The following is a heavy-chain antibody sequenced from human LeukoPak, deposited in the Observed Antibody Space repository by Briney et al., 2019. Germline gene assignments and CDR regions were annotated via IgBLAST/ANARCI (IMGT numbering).Heavy chain of an antibody. Sequence: SETLSLTCTVSGGSISSYYWNWIRQPAGKGLEWIGRIYTTGSANYNPSLESRVTISVDTSKNQFSLKLSSVTAADTAVYYCARVISSGFDWLLQPPLYFDYWGQGTLVTVSS. CDR3: ARVISSGFDWLLQPPLYFDY. CDR1: GGSISSYY. V-gene: IGHV4-4*07. J-gene: IGHJ4*02. CDR2: IYTTGSA. D-gene: IGHD3-9*01.